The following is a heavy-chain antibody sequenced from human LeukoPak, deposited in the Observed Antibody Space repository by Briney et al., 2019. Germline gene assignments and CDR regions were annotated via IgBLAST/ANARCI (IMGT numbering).Heavy chain of an antibody. D-gene: IGHD3-10*01. Sequence: PGGSLRLSCAASGFTFSTFAMHWVRLSPGKGLEWVSSITGSGPYMLYADSVKHRFTISRDNTKNLLYLEMNSLRAEGTAMYFCVRDVGAVRGEVYFDYWGHGTLVTVSS. V-gene: IGHV3-21*06. J-gene: IGHJ4*01. CDR1: GFTFSTFA. CDR3: VRDVGAVRGEVYFDY. CDR2: ITGSGPYM.